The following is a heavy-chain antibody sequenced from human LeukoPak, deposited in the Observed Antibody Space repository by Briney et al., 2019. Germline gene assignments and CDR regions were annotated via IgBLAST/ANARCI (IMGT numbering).Heavy chain of an antibody. CDR3: AKGIKRVVVAATEYYFDY. V-gene: IGHV3-30*02. Sequence: GGSLRLSCAVSGFTFSSYGMHWVRQAPGKRLEWVASIRYDGSNKYYADSVKGRFTISRDNSKNTLYLQMNSLRAEDTAVYYCAKGIKRVVVAATEYYFDYWGQGTLVTVSS. D-gene: IGHD2-15*01. CDR1: GFTFSSYG. J-gene: IGHJ4*02. CDR2: IRYDGSNK.